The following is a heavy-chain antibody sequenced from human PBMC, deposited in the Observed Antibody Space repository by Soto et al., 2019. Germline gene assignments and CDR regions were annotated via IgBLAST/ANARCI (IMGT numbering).Heavy chain of an antibody. Sequence: QVRLVESGGGLVKPGGSLRLSCAASRFTFSDYSMSWVRQAPGRGPEWVSYIGTSGSATFYADSVKGRFTVSRDDTMSSLYLQMNSLRVEDAAIYYCVREGSRKGTYVFDYWGQGTLVTVSS. V-gene: IGHV3-11*01. CDR2: IGTSGSAT. CDR3: VREGSRKGTYVFDY. D-gene: IGHD3-10*01. CDR1: RFTFSDYS. J-gene: IGHJ4*02.